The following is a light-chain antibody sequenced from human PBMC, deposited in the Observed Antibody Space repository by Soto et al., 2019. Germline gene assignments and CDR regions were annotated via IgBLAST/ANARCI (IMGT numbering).Light chain of an antibody. Sequence: EITMTQALVTLSVTQRPRATLSCRASQSVSSNLAWYQQKPGQAPRLLIYDASNRAIGIPARFSGSGSGTDFTLTISSLEPEDFAVYYCQQRSNWPLTFGGGTKVDIK. CDR1: QSVSSN. CDR3: QQRSNWPLT. J-gene: IGKJ4*01. V-gene: IGKV3-11*01. CDR2: DAS.